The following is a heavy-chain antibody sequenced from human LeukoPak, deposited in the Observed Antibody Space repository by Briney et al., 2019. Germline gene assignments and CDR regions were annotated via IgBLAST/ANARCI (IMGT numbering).Heavy chain of an antibody. CDR3: ASSASITMIVVEVYGMDV. CDR2: INPNSGGT. V-gene: IGHV1-2*02. J-gene: IGHJ6*02. D-gene: IGHD3-22*01. CDR1: GYTFTGYY. Sequence: ASVKVSCKASGYTFTGYYMHWVRQAPGQGLEWMGWINPNSGGTNYAQKFQGRVTMTRDTSISTAYMELSRLRSDDTAVYYCASSASITMIVVEVYGMDVWGQGTTVTVSS.